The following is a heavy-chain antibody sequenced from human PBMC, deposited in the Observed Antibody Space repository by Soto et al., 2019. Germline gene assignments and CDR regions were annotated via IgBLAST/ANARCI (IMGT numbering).Heavy chain of an antibody. CDR2: IKSKTDGGTT. V-gene: IGHV3-15*01. CDR3: TVDTAMAKSRPYYYYYYGMDV. D-gene: IGHD5-18*01. CDR1: GFTFSNAW. Sequence: LRLSCAASGFTFSNAWMSWVRQAPGKGLEWVGRIKSKTDGGTTDYAAPVKGRFTISRDDSKNTLYLQMGSLKTEDTAVYYCTVDTAMAKSRPYYYYYYGMDVWGQGTTVTVSS. J-gene: IGHJ6*02.